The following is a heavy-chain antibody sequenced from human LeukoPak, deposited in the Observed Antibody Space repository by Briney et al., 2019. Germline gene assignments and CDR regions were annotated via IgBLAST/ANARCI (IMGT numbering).Heavy chain of an antibody. V-gene: IGHV3-21*01. D-gene: IGHD1-26*01. J-gene: IGHJ3*02. CDR2: ISSRSSYI. CDR1: GFTFSSYN. CDR3: AKAALVGATAVLVDAFDI. Sequence: GGSLRLSCAAPGFTFSSYNMNWVRQAPEKGLEWVSSISSRSSYINYADSVKSRFTISRDNAKNSLYLQMDSLRVEDTAVYYCAKAALVGATAVLVDAFDIWGQGTMVTVSS.